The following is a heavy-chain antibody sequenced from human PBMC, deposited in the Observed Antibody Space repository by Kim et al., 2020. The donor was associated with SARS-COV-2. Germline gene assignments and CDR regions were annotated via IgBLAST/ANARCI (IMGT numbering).Heavy chain of an antibody. CDR3: AISNCSGGSCYSSYNWFDP. J-gene: IGHJ5*02. D-gene: IGHD2-15*01. Sequence: SVKVSCKASGGTFSSYAISWVRQAPGQGLEWMGGIIPIFGTANYAQKFQGRVTITADESTSTAYMELSSLRSEDTAVYYCAISNCSGGSCYSSYNWFDPWGQGTLVTVSS. CDR1: GGTFSSYA. CDR2: IIPIFGTA. V-gene: IGHV1-69*13.